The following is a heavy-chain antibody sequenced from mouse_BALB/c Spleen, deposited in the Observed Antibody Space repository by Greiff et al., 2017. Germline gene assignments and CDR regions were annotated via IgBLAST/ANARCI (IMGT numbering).Heavy chain of an antibody. Sequence: QVHVKQSGPQLVRPGASVKISCKASGYSFTSYWMHWVKQRPGQGLEWIGMIDPSDSETRLNQKFKDKATLTVDKSSSTAYMQLSSPTSEDSAVYYCASLGRGFAYWGQGTLVTVSA. V-gene: IGHV1S127*01. CDR2: IDPSDSET. CDR1: GYSFTSYW. CDR3: ASLGRGFAY. D-gene: IGHD4-1*01. J-gene: IGHJ3*01.